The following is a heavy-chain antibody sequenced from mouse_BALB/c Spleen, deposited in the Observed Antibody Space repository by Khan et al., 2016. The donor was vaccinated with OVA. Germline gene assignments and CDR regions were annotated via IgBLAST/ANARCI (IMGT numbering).Heavy chain of an antibody. CDR3: TMLYMRYFDV. CDR2: IDPSDSYT. Sequence: QVQLQQPGAELVKPGASVKMSCKASGYTFTSYWMHWVKQRPGQGLEWIGVIDPSDSYTSYNQKFKGKATLTVDTSSSTAYMQLSSLTSEDSAVYYCTMLYMRYFDVWGAGTTVTVSS. CDR1: GYTFTSYW. V-gene: IGHV1S127*01. J-gene: IGHJ1*01. D-gene: IGHD1-3*01.